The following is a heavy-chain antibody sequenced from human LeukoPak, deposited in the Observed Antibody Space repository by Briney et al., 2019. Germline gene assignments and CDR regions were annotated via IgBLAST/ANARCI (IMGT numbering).Heavy chain of an antibody. J-gene: IGHJ4*02. V-gene: IGHV4-59*01. CDR2: IYYSGST. CDR1: GGSISSDY. CDR3: ACSGSYFDY. Sequence: SETLSLTCTVSGGSISSDYWSWIRQPPGKGLEWIGYIYYSGSTNYNPSLKSRVTISVDTSKNQFSLKLSSVTAADTAVYYCACSGSYFDYWGQGTLVTVSS. D-gene: IGHD1-26*01.